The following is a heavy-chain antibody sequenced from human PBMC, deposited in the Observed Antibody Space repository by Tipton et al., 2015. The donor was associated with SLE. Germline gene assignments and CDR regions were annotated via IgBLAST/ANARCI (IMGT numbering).Heavy chain of an antibody. D-gene: IGHD1-26*01. CDR3: ARRSGTYSFDY. CDR2: ISWSSGDL. J-gene: IGHJ4*02. V-gene: IGHV3-9*01. Sequence: SLRLSCAASGFTFDDYAMHWVRQAPGKGLEWVSGISWSSGDLIYADSVKGRFTISRDNARNSLYLQMNSLRVEDTALYYCARRSGTYSFDYWGQGTLVTVSS. CDR1: GFTFDDYA.